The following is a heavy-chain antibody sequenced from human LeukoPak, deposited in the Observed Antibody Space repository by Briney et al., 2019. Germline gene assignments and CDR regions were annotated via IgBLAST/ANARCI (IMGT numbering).Heavy chain of an antibody. CDR2: VSGSGGST. D-gene: IGHD3-10*01. V-gene: IGHV3-23*01. CDR1: GFTFSSYA. Sequence: GGSLRLSCAASGFTFSSYAMSWVRQAPGKGLEWVSAVSGSGGSTYYADSVKGRFTISRGNSKNTLYLQMNSLRAEDTAVYYCAKEKGYYGAFDYWGQGTLVTVSS. J-gene: IGHJ4*02. CDR3: AKEKGYYGAFDY.